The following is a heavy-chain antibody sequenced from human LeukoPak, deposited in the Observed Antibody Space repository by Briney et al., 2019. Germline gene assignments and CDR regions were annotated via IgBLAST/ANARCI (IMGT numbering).Heavy chain of an antibody. Sequence: SQTLSLTCAISGDSVSSNSAAWNWIRQSPSRGLEWLGRTYYRSKWYNDYAVSVKSRITINPDTSKNQFSLQLNSVTPEDTAVYYCARDYAWELLDYYYMDVWGKGTTVTVSS. J-gene: IGHJ6*03. CDR2: TYYRSKWYN. V-gene: IGHV6-1*01. CDR1: GDSVSSNSAA. CDR3: ARDYAWELLDYYYMDV. D-gene: IGHD1-26*01.